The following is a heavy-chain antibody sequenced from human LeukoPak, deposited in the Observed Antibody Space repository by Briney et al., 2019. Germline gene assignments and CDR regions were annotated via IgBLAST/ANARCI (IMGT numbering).Heavy chain of an antibody. CDR3: ARGDPPDY. CDR1: GFTFSSYE. V-gene: IGHV3-48*03. J-gene: IGHJ4*02. CDR2: ISSSGYTI. Sequence: PGGSLRLSCAASGFTFSSYEMNWVRQAPGKGLGWVSYISSSGYTIYYADSVKGRFTISRDNAQSSLYLQLNSLRAEDTAVYFCARGDPPDYWGQGTLVTVSS.